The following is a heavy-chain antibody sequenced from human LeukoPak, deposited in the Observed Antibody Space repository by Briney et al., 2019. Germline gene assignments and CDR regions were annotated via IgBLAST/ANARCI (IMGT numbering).Heavy chain of an antibody. CDR1: GGSFSGYY. CDR2: INHSGST. J-gene: IGHJ4*02. Sequence: PSETLSLTCAVYGGSFSGYYWSWIRQPPGKGLEWIGEINHSGSTNYNPSLKSRVTISVDTSKNQFSLKLSSVTAADTAVYYCARRGGSRVIGYWGQGTLVTVSS. V-gene: IGHV4-34*01. D-gene: IGHD3-16*01. CDR3: ARRGGSRVIGY.